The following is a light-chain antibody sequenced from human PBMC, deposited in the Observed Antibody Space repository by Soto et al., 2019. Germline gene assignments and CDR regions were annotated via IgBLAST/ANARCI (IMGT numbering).Light chain of an antibody. CDR1: EAVSSK. V-gene: IGKV3-15*01. CDR3: LQYDTWPPGT. J-gene: IGKJ1*01. Sequence: IFMTQSPATLSVSPGGRATLSCRASEAVSSKLAWYQQKPGLPPRLVIYDASTRATGIPGRFSGSGSGKDFTLTISGLQSEDFAIYYCLQYDTWPPGTFGQGPKVEI. CDR2: DAS.